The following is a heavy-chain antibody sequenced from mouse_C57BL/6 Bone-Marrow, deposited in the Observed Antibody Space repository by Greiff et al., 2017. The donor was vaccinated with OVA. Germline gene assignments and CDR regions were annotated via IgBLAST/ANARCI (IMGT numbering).Heavy chain of an antibody. V-gene: IGHV5-12-1*01. CDR1: GFAFSSYD. D-gene: IGHD4-1*01. CDR3: ARLGRSTIY. CDR2: ISSGGGST. J-gene: IGHJ3*01. Sequence: EVQGVESGGGLVKPGGSLKLSCAASGFAFSSYDMSWVRQTPEKRLEWVGYISSGGGSTYYPDTVKGRSTISRDNAKNTLYLQMSSLKSEDTAIYYCARLGRSTIYWGQGTLVTVSA.